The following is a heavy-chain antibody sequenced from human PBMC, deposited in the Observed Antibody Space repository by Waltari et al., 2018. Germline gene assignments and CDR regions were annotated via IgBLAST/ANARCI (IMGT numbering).Heavy chain of an antibody. CDR3: ASPYGSGSYFYDAFDI. CDR1: GGSFSGYY. Sequence: QVQLQQWGAGLLKPSETLSLTCAVYGGSFSGYYWSWIRQPPGKGLEWSGEINHSGSTNYNPSLKSRVTISVDTSKNQFSLKLSSVTAADTAVYYCASPYGSGSYFYDAFDIWGQGTMVTVSS. V-gene: IGHV4-34*01. D-gene: IGHD3-10*01. CDR2: INHSGST. J-gene: IGHJ3*02.